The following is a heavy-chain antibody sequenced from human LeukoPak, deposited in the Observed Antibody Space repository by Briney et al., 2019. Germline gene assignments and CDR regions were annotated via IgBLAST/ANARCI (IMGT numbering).Heavy chain of an antibody. V-gene: IGHV3-9*01. CDR1: GFTFDDYA. CDR3: AKDHTAAGTGWFDP. J-gene: IGHJ5*02. Sequence: PGRSLRLSCAASGFTFDDYAMHWVRQAPGKGLEWVSGISWNSGSIGYADSVKGRFTISRDNAKNSLYLQMNSLRAEDTALYYCAKDHTAAGTGWFDPWGQGTLVTVSS. D-gene: IGHD6-13*01. CDR2: ISWNSGSI.